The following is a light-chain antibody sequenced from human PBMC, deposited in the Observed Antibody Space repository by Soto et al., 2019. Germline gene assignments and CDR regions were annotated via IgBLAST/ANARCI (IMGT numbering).Light chain of an antibody. CDR3: CSYAGSSTFYV. CDR1: SSDVGSYNL. V-gene: IGLV2-23*02. CDR2: EVS. Sequence: QSVLTQPASVSGSPGQSITISCTGTSSDVGSYNLVSWYQQHPGKAPKLTIYEVSKRPSGVSNRFSGSKSGNTASLTISGLQAEDEGDYYCCSYAGSSTFYVFGTGTKATVL. J-gene: IGLJ1*01.